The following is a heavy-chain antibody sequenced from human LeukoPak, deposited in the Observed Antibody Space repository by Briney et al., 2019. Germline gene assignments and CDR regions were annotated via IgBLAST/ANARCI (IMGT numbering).Heavy chain of an antibody. J-gene: IGHJ3*02. CDR1: GYTFTSYA. CDR3: LVAGGFRESIDAFDI. V-gene: IGHV7-4-1*02. D-gene: IGHD3-10*01. Sequence: ASVKVSCKASGYTFTSYAMNWVRQAPGQGLEWMGWINTNTGNPTYAQGFTGRFVFSLDTSVSTAYLQISSLKAEDTAVYYCLVAGGFRESIDAFDIWGQGTMVTVSS. CDR2: INTNTGNP.